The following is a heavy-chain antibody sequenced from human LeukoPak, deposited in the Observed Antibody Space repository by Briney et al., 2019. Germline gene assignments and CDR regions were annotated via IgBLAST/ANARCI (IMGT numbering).Heavy chain of an antibody. Sequence: ASVKASCKASGYSLTNYDINWVRQATGQGLEWMGWMNPDSGNKGFSQKFQGRVTMTRDTSISTAYMELSSLCSDDTAVYYCVRSTRVARGTNGRWGQGTLVNVSS. D-gene: IGHD3-10*01. V-gene: IGHV1-8*01. CDR2: MNPDSGNK. J-gene: IGHJ1*01. CDR3: VRSTRVARGTNGR. CDR1: GYSLTNYD.